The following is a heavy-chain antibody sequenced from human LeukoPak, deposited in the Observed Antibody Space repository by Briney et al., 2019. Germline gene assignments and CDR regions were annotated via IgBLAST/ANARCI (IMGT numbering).Heavy chain of an antibody. CDR3: AKDHRQWAFDY. Sequence: GGSLRLSCAASGFTFSRYAMSWVRQAPGKGLEWVSTVKNSGGSTYSADSVKGRFTISRDNSKNTLYLQMNSLRAEDTAVYYCAKDHRQWAFDYWGQGTRATVSS. J-gene: IGHJ4*02. D-gene: IGHD6-19*01. CDR2: VKNSGGST. V-gene: IGHV3-23*01. CDR1: GFTFSRYA.